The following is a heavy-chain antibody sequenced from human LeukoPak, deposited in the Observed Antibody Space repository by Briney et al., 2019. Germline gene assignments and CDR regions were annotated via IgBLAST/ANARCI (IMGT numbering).Heavy chain of an antibody. V-gene: IGHV4-34*01. CDR1: GGSFSGYY. Sequence: SETLSLTCAVYGGSFSGYYWSWIRQPPGKGLEWIGEINHSGSTNYNPSLKSRVTISVDTSKNQFSLRLSSVTAADTAVYYCATTFSGYISSWPEYFQHWGQGTLVTVSS. CDR3: ATTFSGYISSWPEYFQH. CDR2: INHSGST. J-gene: IGHJ1*01. D-gene: IGHD6-13*01.